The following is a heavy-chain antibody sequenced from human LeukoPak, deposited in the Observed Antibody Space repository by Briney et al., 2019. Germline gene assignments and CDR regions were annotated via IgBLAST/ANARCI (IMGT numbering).Heavy chain of an antibody. Sequence: SETLSLTCAVYGGSFSGYYWSWIRQPPGKGLEWIGEINHSGSTNYNPSLKSRVTISVDTSKNQFSLKLSSVTAADTAVYYCARDLSRPYYYYYMDVWGKGTTVTISS. CDR3: ARDLSRPYYYYYMDV. CDR2: INHSGST. CDR1: GGSFSGYY. J-gene: IGHJ6*03. V-gene: IGHV4-34*01.